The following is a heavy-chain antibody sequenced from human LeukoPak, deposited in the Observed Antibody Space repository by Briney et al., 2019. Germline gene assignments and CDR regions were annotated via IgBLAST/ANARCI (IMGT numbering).Heavy chain of an antibody. CDR2: IYSAGST. V-gene: IGHV3-53*01. Sequence: GGSLRLSCAASGFTVSSTYMSWVRQAPGKGLEWVSIIYSAGSTYYADSVKGRFTISRDNSKNTLYLQMNSLRVEDTAVYYCAKGHCTNGICWLDWGQGTLVTVSS. CDR3: AKGHCTNGICWLD. D-gene: IGHD2-8*01. CDR1: GFTVSSTY. J-gene: IGHJ4*02.